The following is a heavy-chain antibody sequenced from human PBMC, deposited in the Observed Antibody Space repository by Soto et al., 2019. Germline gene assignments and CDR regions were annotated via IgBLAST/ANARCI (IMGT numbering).Heavy chain of an antibody. CDR1: GGSISSGGYS. CDR3: ARGRSSSSREVYFDY. CDR2: IYHSGST. Sequence: SETLSLTCTVSGGSISSGGYSWSWIRQPPGKGLECIGYIYHSGSTYYNPSLKSRVTISVDRSKNQFSLKLSSVTAADTAVYYCARGRSSSSREVYFDYWGQGTLVTVSS. D-gene: IGHD6-6*01. J-gene: IGHJ4*02. V-gene: IGHV4-30-2*01.